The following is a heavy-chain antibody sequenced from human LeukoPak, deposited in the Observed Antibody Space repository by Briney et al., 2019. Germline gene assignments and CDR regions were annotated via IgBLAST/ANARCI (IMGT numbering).Heavy chain of an antibody. CDR3: ARERGYNSFDY. V-gene: IGHV3-7*01. CDR2: IKEDGGQR. CDR1: GFTFSRSW. Sequence: GGSLRLSCAASGFTFSRSWMSWVRQAPGKGLEWVADIKEDGGQRNYVDSVKGRFTISRDNAMNTVYLQMISLRAEDTAVYYCARERGYNSFDYWGQGTLVTVSS. D-gene: IGHD6-13*01. J-gene: IGHJ4*01.